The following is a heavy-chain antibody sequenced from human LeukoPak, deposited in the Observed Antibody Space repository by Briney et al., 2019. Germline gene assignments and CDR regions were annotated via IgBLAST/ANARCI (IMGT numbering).Heavy chain of an antibody. J-gene: IGHJ4*02. V-gene: IGHV3-48*04. CDR3: ARDYQEQTNDY. D-gene: IGHD1-26*01. CDR1: GFTFSSYC. Sequence: QTGGSLRLSCAASGFTFSSYCMNWVRQVPGKGLEWVSYISSSSNIINYADSVGGRFTISRDNAKNLLYLQMNSLRAEDTAVYYCARDYQEQTNDYWGQGALVTVSS. CDR2: ISSSSNII.